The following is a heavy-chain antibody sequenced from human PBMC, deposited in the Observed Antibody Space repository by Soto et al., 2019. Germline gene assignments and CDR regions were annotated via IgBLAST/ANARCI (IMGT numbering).Heavy chain of an antibody. CDR1: GGSISSSNW. D-gene: IGHD6-19*01. Sequence: QVQLQESGPGLVKPSGTLSLTCAVSGGSISSSNWWRLVRQPPGKGLECMGEIYRSGSTNYNPSLKSRVTISVDKSKNQFSLKLSSVTAADTAVYYCARVAVAGTRVDYWGQGTLVTVSS. CDR2: IYRSGST. J-gene: IGHJ4*02. CDR3: ARVAVAGTRVDY. V-gene: IGHV4-4*02.